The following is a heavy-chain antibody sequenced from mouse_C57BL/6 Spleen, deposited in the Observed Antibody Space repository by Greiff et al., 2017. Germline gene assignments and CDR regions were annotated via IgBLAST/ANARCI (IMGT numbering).Heavy chain of an antibody. CDR2: IHPNSGST. J-gene: IGHJ4*01. CDR3: ARGDYYGSREDYAMDY. CDR1: GYTFTSYW. D-gene: IGHD1-1*01. Sequence: QVQLQQLGAELVKPGASVKLSCKASGYTFTSYWMHWVKQRPGQGLEWIGMIHPNSGSTNYNEKFKSKATLTVDKSSSTAYMQLSSLTSEDSAVYYCARGDYYGSREDYAMDYWGQGTSVTVSS. V-gene: IGHV1-64*01.